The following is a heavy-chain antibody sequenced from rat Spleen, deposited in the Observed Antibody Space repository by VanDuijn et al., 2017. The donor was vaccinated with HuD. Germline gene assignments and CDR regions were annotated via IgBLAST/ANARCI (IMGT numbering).Heavy chain of an antibody. CDR3: ATRGTMAARSGYYFDY. V-gene: IGHV5S10*01. CDR1: GFTFSDYN. Sequence: EVQQVESGGGLVQPGRSLKLSCAASGFTFSDYNMAWVRQAPKKGLEWVATIIYDGTRTHYRDSVKGRFTISRDNARSTLYLQMDSLRSEDTAIYCCATRGTMAARSGYYFDYWGQGVMVTVSS. J-gene: IGHJ2*01. CDR2: IIYDGTRT. D-gene: IGHD1-2*01.